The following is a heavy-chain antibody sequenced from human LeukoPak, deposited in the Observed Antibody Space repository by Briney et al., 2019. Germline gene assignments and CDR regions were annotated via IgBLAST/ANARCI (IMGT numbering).Heavy chain of an antibody. J-gene: IGHJ4*02. CDR3: ARRRYCTNGGCYLDY. CDR1: GLTFSTYW. CDR2: IKQDGSEK. V-gene: IGHV3-7*01. D-gene: IGHD2-8*01. Sequence: GGSLRLSCAASGLTFSTYWMSWVRQAPGKGLEWVANIKQDGSEKYYVNSVKGRFAISRDNAKSSLYLQMNSLRAEDTAVYYCARRRYCTNGGCYLDYWGQGTLVTVSS.